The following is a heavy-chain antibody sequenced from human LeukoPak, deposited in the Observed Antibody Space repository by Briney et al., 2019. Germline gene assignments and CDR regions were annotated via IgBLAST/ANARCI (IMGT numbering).Heavy chain of an antibody. V-gene: IGHV3-21*01. CDR2: ISSSSSYI. J-gene: IGHJ4*02. D-gene: IGHD1-7*01. CDR3: ARAMLFIGNYDN. CDR1: GFTFSSYS. Sequence: GGSLRLSCAASGFTFSSYSMNWVRQAPGKGLEWVSSISSSSSYIYYADSVKGRFTISRDNAKNSLYLQMNSLRAEDTAVYYCARAMLFIGNYDNWGQGTLVTVSS.